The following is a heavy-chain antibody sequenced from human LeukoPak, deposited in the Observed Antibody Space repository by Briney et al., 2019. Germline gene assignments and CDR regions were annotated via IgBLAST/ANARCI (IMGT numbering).Heavy chain of an antibody. CDR1: GYTFTGYY. V-gene: IGHV1-2*02. CDR3: ARGQIGRMWFDA. Sequence: ASVKVSCKASGYTFTGYYMHWVRQAPGQGLEWMGWINPNSGGTNYAQKFQGRVTMTRDTSISTAYMELSRLRSDGTAVYYCARGQIGRMWFDAWGQGTLVTVSS. J-gene: IGHJ5*02. CDR2: INPNSGGT.